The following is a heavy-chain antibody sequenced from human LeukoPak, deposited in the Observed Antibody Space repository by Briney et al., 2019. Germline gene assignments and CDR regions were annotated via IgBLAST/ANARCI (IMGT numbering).Heavy chain of an antibody. CDR2: IYHRGRT. Sequence: SETLSLTCTVAGYSISSGYYWGWIRQPPGKGVEGIGSIYHRGRTYYNPSLKSRVTISVDPSKNQLSLKLSSGTAADTAVYYCARDGRKEPSGWYAVVYYFDYWGQGTLVTVSS. CDR3: ARDGRKEPSGWYAVVYYFDY. CDR1: GYSISSGYY. D-gene: IGHD6-19*01. J-gene: IGHJ4*02. V-gene: IGHV4-38-2*02.